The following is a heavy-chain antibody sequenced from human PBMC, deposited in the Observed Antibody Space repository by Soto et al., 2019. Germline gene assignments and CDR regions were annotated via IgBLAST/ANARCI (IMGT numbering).Heavy chain of an antibody. CDR1: GGSFSGYY. D-gene: IGHD1-1*01. CDR3: ARDSRWLQLQIDY. Sequence: PSETLSLTCAVYGGSFSGYYWSWIRQPPGKGLEWIGEINHSGSTNYNPSLKSRVTISVDTSRNQFSLKLSSVTAADTAVYYCARDSRWLQLQIDYWGQGTLVTVSS. V-gene: IGHV4-34*01. CDR2: INHSGST. J-gene: IGHJ4*02.